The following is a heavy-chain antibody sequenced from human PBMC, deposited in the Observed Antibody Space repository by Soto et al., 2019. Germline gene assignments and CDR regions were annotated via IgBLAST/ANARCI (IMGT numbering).Heavy chain of an antibody. CDR1: GGSFSGYY. CDR2: INHSGST. Sequence: KPSETLSLTCAVYGGSFSGYYWSWIRQPPGKGLEWIGEINHSGSTNYNPSLKSRVTISVDTSKNQFSLKLSSVTAADTAVYYCARGLEVAAAGYGEYYYYGMDVWGQGTTVTVSS. V-gene: IGHV4-34*01. CDR3: ARGLEVAAAGYGEYYYYGMDV. D-gene: IGHD6-13*01. J-gene: IGHJ6*02.